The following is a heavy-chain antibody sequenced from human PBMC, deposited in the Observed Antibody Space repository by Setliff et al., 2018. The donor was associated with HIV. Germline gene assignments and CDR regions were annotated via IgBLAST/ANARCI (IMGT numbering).Heavy chain of an antibody. CDR3: VTRYCGYYLPRYFDY. J-gene: IGHJ4*02. Sequence: PGGSLRLSCAASGFTFSSYSMNWVRQAPGKGLEWVSVITGSGGTIYQTDSVRGRFTVSRDNSKNTLDLQINSLRPEDTAVYYCVTRYCGYYLPRYFDYWGQGALVTVSS. CDR1: GFTFSSYS. D-gene: IGHD3-3*01. V-gene: IGHV3-23*01. CDR2: ITGSGGTI.